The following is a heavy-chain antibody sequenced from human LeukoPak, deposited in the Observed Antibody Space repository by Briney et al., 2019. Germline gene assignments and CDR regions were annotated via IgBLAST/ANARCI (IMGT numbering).Heavy chain of an antibody. J-gene: IGHJ5*02. CDR2: MFYSGTT. CDR1: GGSISSYY. Sequence: SETLSLTCSVSGGSISSYYWSWIRQPPGKGLEWIASMFYSGTTKYNPSLKSRVTMSVHTSKNQFSLKLSSVTAADTAVYYCARYRGFDGAWFDPWGQGTLVTVSS. CDR3: ARYRGFDGAWFDP. D-gene: IGHD3-10*01. V-gene: IGHV4-59*01.